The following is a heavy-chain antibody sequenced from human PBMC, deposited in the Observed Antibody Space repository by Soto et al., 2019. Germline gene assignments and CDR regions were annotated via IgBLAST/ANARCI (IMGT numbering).Heavy chain of an antibody. D-gene: IGHD2-8*02. Sequence: QVQLVQSGAEVKKPGASVKVSCKASGYTFTSYGISWVRQAPGQGLEWMGWISAYNGNTNYAQKLQGRVTMTTDTSTSTAYMELRSLRSYDTAVYYCASSLLVVYGLEGESDWGHGTLVTVSS. J-gene: IGHJ4*01. V-gene: IGHV1-18*01. CDR2: ISAYNGNT. CDR1: GYTFTSYG. CDR3: ASSLLVVYGLEGESD.